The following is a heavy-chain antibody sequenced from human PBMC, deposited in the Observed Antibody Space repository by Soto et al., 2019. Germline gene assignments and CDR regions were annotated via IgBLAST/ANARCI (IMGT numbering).Heavy chain of an antibody. V-gene: IGHV1-3*01. CDR1: GYTFTTYA. Sequence: QVQLVQSGAEVKKPGASVKVSCKASGYTFTTYAIHWVRQAPGQRLEWMAWINAGKGNTKYSQNFQGRVTVTRDTPASTAYMEVNRLRSEDTAVYYCARAGDDCSNTACYVIDYWGQGSLVTVSS. D-gene: IGHD2-2*01. CDR2: INAGKGNT. CDR3: ARAGDDCSNTACYVIDY. J-gene: IGHJ4*02.